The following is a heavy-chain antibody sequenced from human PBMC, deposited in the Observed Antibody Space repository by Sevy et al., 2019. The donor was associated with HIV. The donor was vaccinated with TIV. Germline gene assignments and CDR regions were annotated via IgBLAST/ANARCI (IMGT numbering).Heavy chain of an antibody. D-gene: IGHD6-6*01. V-gene: IGHV3-21*01. Sequence: GESLKFSCAASGFTFSSYNLIWVRQAPGKGLEWVSSLSSDNSYIFYADSVRGRFTISRDNAKNSLYLQMNSLRADDTAVYYCATIGSSSEFKNWGQGTLVTVSS. CDR1: GFTFSSYN. CDR2: LSSDNSYI. CDR3: ATIGSSSEFKN. J-gene: IGHJ4*02.